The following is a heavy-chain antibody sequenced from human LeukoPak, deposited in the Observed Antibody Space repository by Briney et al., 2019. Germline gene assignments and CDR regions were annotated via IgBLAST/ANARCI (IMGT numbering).Heavy chain of an antibody. CDR3: TTLGKAHLWAFDY. CDR1: GFTFSSYG. V-gene: IGHV3-33*01. CDR2: IWYDGSNK. D-gene: IGHD7-27*01. J-gene: IGHJ4*02. Sequence: GGSLRLSCAASGFTFSSYGMHWVRQAPGKGLEWVAVIWYDGSNKYYADSVKGRFTISRDNSKNTLYLQMNSLRAEDTAVYYCTTLGKAHLWAFDYWGQGTLVTVSS.